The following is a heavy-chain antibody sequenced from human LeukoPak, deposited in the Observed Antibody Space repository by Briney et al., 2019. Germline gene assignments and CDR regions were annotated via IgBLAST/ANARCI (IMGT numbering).Heavy chain of an antibody. CDR2: ISSSSSYI. CDR3: SREQTAYDILTGSTYGMDV. V-gene: IGHV3-21*01. CDR1: GFTFSSYS. Sequence: PGGSLRLSCAASGFTFSSYSMNWVRQAPGKGLDWLSSISSSSSYIYYADSVKGRFTISRDNAKNSLYLQMNSLRAEDTAVYYFSREQTAYDILTGSTYGMDVWGQGTTVTVSS. J-gene: IGHJ6*02. D-gene: IGHD3-9*01.